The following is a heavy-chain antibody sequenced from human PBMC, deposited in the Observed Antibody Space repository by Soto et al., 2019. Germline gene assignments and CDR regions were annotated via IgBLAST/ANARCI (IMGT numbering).Heavy chain of an antibody. Sequence: QVQLVQSGAEVKEPGASVKVSCRASGYTFTSYYIHWVRQAPGQGLEWLGIINPGGGSTSHPRQFRGRVTVTSDTSTSKVYMELRSLTSQDTAVYYCGRDPNLSLTYHYYGMYVWGQGTTVTVSS. V-gene: IGHV1-46*01. CDR3: GRDPNLSLTYHYYGMYV. J-gene: IGHJ6*02. CDR2: INPGGGST. CDR1: GYTFTSYY.